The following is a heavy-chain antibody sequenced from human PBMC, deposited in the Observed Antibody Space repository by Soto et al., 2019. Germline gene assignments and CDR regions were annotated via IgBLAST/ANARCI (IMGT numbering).Heavy chain of an antibody. D-gene: IGHD3-22*01. V-gene: IGHV1-58*01. CDR2: IVVGSGNT. Sequence: QMQLVQSGPEVKKPGTSVKVSCKASGFTFTSSAVQWVRQARGQRLEWIGWIVVGSGNTNYAQKFQERVTITRDMSXXTASMELSSLRSEDTAVYYCAADRYYYDSSGRFDYWGQGTLVTVSS. J-gene: IGHJ4*02. CDR1: GFTFTSSA. CDR3: AADRYYYDSSGRFDY.